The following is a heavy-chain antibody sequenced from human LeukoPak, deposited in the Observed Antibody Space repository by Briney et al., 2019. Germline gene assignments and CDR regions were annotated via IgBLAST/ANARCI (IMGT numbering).Heavy chain of an antibody. CDR3: AKEGDDYVLDH. D-gene: IGHD4-17*01. CDR1: GFTFSTYG. Sequence: PGRSLRLSCVASGFTFSTYGMHWVRQAPGKGLEWVAVIWYDGSNTYYADSMKGRFTISRDNSKNTVSLQIINVRREDTALYYCAKEGDDYVLDHWGQGTLVTVSA. V-gene: IGHV3-33*06. CDR2: IWYDGSNT. J-gene: IGHJ4*02.